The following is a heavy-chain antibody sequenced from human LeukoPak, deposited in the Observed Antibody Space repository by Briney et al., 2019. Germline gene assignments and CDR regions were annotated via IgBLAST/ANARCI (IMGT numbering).Heavy chain of an antibody. Sequence: GGSLRLSCAASGFTFSSYAMSWVRQAPGKGLEWVSAISGSGGSTYYADSVKGRFTISRDNSKNTLYLQMNSLRAEDTAVYYCAKVLLVVVPAADKWPRPDGAPFDYWGQGTLVTVSS. J-gene: IGHJ4*02. CDR1: GFTFSSYA. CDR3: AKVLLVVVPAADKWPRPDGAPFDY. D-gene: IGHD2-2*01. V-gene: IGHV3-23*01. CDR2: ISGSGGST.